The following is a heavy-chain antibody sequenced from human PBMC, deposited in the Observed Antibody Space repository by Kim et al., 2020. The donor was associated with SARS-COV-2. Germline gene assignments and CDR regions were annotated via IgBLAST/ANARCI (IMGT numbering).Heavy chain of an antibody. V-gene: IGHV3-53*01. D-gene: IGHD3-22*01. Sequence: GGSLRLSCAASGFTVSSNYMSWVRQAPGKGLEWVSVIYSGGSTYYADSVKGRFTISRDNSKNTLYLQMNSLRAEDTAVYYCASIIYYDSSGYYMPTDYWGKGTLVTVSS. CDR3: ASIIYYDSSGYYMPTDY. CDR2: IYSGGST. CDR1: GFTVSSNY. J-gene: IGHJ4*02.